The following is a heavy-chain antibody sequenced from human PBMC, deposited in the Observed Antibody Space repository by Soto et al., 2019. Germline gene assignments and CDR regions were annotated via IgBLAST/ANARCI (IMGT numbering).Heavy chain of an antibody. J-gene: IGHJ4*02. CDR2: IYHSGSS. CDR3: ARGQPGLFSFDS. V-gene: IGHV4-30-2*01. D-gene: IGHD3-9*01. Sequence: QLQLQESGSGLVKPSQTLSLTCGVSGGSVSSDFSSWIWIRQTSGKGLEWIGYIYHSGSSYFNPSLVSRGSISIVTSNNQSSLNLTSVTAADTAVYYCARGQPGLFSFDSWGQGILVTVSS. CDR1: GGSVSSDFSS.